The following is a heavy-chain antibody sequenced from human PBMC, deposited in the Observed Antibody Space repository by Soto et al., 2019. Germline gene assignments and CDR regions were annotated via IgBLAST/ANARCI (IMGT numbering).Heavy chain of an antibody. D-gene: IGHD5-18*01. V-gene: IGHV6-1*01. CDR2: TYYRSKWYN. J-gene: IGHJ3*02. CDR1: GCSVSSNSAA. CDR3: ARWIQGSHAFEI. Sequence: QTLSLACAISGCSVSSNSAAWNLIRQSPSRGLEWLGRTYYRSKWYNDYAVSVKSRITINPDTSKNQFSLQLNSVTPEDTAVYYCARWIQGSHAFEIWGQGTMVTVSS.